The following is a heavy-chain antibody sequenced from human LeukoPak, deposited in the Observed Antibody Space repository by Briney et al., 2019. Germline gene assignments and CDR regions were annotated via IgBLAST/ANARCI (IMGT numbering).Heavy chain of an antibody. V-gene: IGHV4-59*08. J-gene: IGHJ4*02. CDR3: ARLSPFSDY. CDR1: GGSISSYY. CDR2: IYYSGST. Sequence: SETLSLTCTVSGGSISSYYWSWIRQPPGKGLEWIGYIYYSGSTNYNPSLKSRVTISVDTSKNQFSLKLSSVTAADTAVYYCARLSPFSDYWGQGTLVTVSS.